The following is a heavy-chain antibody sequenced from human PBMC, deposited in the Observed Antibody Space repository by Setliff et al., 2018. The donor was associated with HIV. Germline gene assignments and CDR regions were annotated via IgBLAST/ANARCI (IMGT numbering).Heavy chain of an antibody. CDR2: IYGSGST. D-gene: IGHD1-7*01. J-gene: IGHJ5*01. V-gene: IGHV4-4*09. CDR3: AKRAVQGGTVTSSNWFES. CDR1: GDSIGTYS. Sequence: TLSLTCAVSGDSIGTYSWHWLRQPPGKGLEWIGYIYGSGSTGYNPSLTSRVTMSTDTPNNRFALKLTSVTAADTAVYYCAKRAVQGGTVTSSNWFESWGQGTLVTVSS.